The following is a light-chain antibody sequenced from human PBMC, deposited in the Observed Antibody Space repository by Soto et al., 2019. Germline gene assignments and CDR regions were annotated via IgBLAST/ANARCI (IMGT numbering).Light chain of an antibody. CDR3: QQYETYFRT. V-gene: IGKV1-5*03. CDR1: RGFSGW. CDR2: KAS. J-gene: IGKJ2*01. Sequence: DIKMPQPPPTLSPSLGDRVPITCRASRGFSGWLAWYQQKPGKAPSLLIYKASSLESGVPSRFSGSGFGTEFTLTISSLQPDDSGTYYCQQYETYFRTFGQGTKLEIK.